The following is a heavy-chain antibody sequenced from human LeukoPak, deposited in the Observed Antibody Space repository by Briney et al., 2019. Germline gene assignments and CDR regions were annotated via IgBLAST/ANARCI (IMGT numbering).Heavy chain of an antibody. V-gene: IGHV4-39*01. CDR2: IYYSGST. Sequence: SETLSLTCTVSGGSISSSSYYWGCLRQPPGKGLEWIVSIYYSGSTYYNPSLKSRVTISVDTSKNQFSLKLSSVTAADTAVYYCARRPGPYDAFDIWGQGTMVTVSS. CDR3: ARRPGPYDAFDI. J-gene: IGHJ3*02. CDR1: GGSISSSSYY.